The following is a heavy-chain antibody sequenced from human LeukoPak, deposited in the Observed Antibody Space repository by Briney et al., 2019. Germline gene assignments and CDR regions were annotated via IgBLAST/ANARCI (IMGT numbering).Heavy chain of an antibody. Sequence: PSQTLSLTCTVSGGSISSGDYYWSWIRQPPGKGLEWIGYIYYSGSTYYNPSLKSRVTISVDTSKYQFSLKLSSVTAADTAVYYCARLATYYDFWSGYYKENNWFDPWGQGTLVTVSS. CDR1: GGSISSGDYY. CDR2: IYYSGST. CDR3: ARLATYYDFWSGYYKENNWFDP. D-gene: IGHD3-3*01. J-gene: IGHJ5*02. V-gene: IGHV4-30-4*01.